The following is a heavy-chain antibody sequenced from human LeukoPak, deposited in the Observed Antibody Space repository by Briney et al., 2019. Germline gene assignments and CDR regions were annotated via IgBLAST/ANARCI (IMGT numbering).Heavy chain of an antibody. Sequence: PSETLSLTCTVSGGSISSYYWSWIRQPPGKGLEWIGYIYYSGSTSYNPSLKSRVTTSVDTSKNQFSLKLSSVTAADTAVYYCAKGYCSGGSCYWMDYWGQGTLVTVSS. V-gene: IGHV4-59*01. CDR2: IYYSGST. CDR3: AKGYCSGGSCYWMDY. D-gene: IGHD2-15*01. J-gene: IGHJ4*02. CDR1: GGSISSYY.